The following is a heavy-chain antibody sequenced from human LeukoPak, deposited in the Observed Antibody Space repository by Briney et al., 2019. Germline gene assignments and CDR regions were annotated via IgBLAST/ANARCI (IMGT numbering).Heavy chain of an antibody. CDR1: GGSVSSGSYY. J-gene: IGHJ4*02. Sequence: SETLSLTCTVSGGSVSSGSYYWSWIRQPPGKGLEWIGYIYYSGSINYNPSLKSRVTISVDTSKNQFSLKLSSVTAADTAVYYCARDSSSWYFYFDYWGQGTLVTVSS. V-gene: IGHV4-61*01. CDR2: IYYSGSI. D-gene: IGHD6-13*01. CDR3: ARDSSSWYFYFDY.